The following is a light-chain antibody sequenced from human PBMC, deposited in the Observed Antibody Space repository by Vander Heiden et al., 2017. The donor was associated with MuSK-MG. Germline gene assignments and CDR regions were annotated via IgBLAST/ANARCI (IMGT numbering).Light chain of an antibody. CDR3: VLYMGSGIWV. CDR1: SGSVSTTYY. Sequence: QTVVTQEPSFSVSPGGTVTPTCALSSGSVSTTYYPSWYQQTPGQAPRTLIDSTNTRSSGVPDRFSGSILGNKAALTITGAQADDESDYYCVLYMGSGIWVFGGGTKLTVL. V-gene: IGLV8-61*01. CDR2: STN. J-gene: IGLJ3*02.